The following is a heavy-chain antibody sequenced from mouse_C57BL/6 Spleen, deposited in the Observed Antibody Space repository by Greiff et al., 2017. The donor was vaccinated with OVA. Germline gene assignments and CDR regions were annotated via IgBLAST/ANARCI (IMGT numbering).Heavy chain of an antibody. J-gene: IGHJ4*01. V-gene: IGHV1-69*01. D-gene: IGHD1-1*01. CDR3: ARRPTVVATDYAMDY. Sequence: QVQLKQPGAELVLPGASVKLSCKASGYTFTSYWMHWVKQRPGQGLEWIGEIDPSDSYNNYNQKFKGKSTLTVDKSSSTADMQLSSLTSEDSAVYYWARRPTVVATDYAMDYWGQGTSVTVSS. CDR1: GYTFTSYW. CDR2: IDPSDSYN.